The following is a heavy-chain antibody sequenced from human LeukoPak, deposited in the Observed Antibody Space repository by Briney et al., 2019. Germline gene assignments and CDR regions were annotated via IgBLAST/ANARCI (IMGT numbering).Heavy chain of an antibody. CDR2: IYYSGST. D-gene: IGHD3-10*01. CDR1: GGSISSYY. Sequence: SETLSLTCTVSGGSISSYYWSWIRQPPGKGLERIGYIYYSGSTNYNPSLKSRVTISVDTSKNQFSLKLSSVTAANTAVYYCARSMITMIRGASYFDYWGQGTLVTVSS. CDR3: ARSMITMIRGASYFDY. V-gene: IGHV4-59*01. J-gene: IGHJ4*02.